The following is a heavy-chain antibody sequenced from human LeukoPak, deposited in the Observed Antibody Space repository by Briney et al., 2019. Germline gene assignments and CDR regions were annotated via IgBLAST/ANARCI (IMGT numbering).Heavy chain of an antibody. CDR2: INSDGSGT. V-gene: IGHV3-74*01. J-gene: IGHJ5*01. CDR1: GFTFSNYW. Sequence: PGGSLRLSCAASGFTFSNYWMHWVRQAPGKGLVWVSRINSDGSGTTYADSVRGRFTISRDNAKNTLYLQVNSLRAEDTAVYYCARTEGTVAYDSWGQGTLVTVPS. CDR3: ARTEGTVAYDS. D-gene: IGHD4-23*01.